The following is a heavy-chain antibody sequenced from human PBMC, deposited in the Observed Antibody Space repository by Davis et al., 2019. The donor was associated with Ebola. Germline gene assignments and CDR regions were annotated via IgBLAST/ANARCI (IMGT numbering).Heavy chain of an antibody. Sequence: SETLSLTCAVSGGSFGTYYCSWIRQPPGTGLAGIGKTYYSGSTNYSPSLKSLVTISVDTSKNQFSLKLNSVTAADTAVYYCAREVYYYYYGMDVWGPGTTVTVSS. J-gene: IGHJ6*02. V-gene: IGHV4-59*01. CDR3: AREVYYYYYGMDV. CDR2: TYYSGST. CDR1: GGSFGTYY.